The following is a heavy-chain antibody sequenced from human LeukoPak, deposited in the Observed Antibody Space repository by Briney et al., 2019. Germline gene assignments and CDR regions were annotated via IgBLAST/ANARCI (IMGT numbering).Heavy chain of an antibody. CDR2: IYHSGST. CDR1: GYSISSGYY. CDR3: ARGFSQYVDY. V-gene: IGHV4-38-2*02. Sequence: PSETLSLTCTVSGYSISSGYYWGWIRQPPGKGLEWIGSIYHSGSTYYNPSLKSRVTISVDTSKNQFSLKLSSVTAADTAVYYCARGFSQYVDYWGQGTLVTVSS. J-gene: IGHJ4*02.